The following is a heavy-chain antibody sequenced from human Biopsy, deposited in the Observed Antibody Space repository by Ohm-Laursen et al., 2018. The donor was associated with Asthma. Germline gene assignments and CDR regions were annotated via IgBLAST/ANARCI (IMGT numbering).Heavy chain of an antibody. CDR1: GFTFSSYG. Sequence: SLRLSCAASGFTFSSYGMHWVRQAPGKGLEWVAVIWYDGSNKYYADSVKGRFTISRDNSKNTLYLQMNSLRAEDTAVYYCAKDWKGYCTGGVCYPDYWGQGTLVTVSS. J-gene: IGHJ4*02. CDR2: IWYDGSNK. D-gene: IGHD2-8*02. V-gene: IGHV3-33*06. CDR3: AKDWKGYCTGGVCYPDY.